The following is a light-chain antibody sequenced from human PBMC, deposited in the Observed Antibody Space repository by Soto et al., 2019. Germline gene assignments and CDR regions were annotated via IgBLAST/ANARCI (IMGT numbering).Light chain of an antibody. Sequence: EIVMTQSPGTLSVSPGERVTLFCRASQSVRSSLAWYQQKPGQAPRLFIYDASTRATGIPARFTGSGSGTEFTLTISSLQSEDFAVYYCQQYNSWPETFGQGTKVEIK. CDR1: QSVRSS. CDR2: DAS. J-gene: IGKJ1*01. V-gene: IGKV3-15*01. CDR3: QQYNSWPET.